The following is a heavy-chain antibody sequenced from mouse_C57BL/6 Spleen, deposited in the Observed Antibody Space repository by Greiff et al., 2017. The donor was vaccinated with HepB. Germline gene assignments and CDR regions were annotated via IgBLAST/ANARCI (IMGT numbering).Heavy chain of an antibody. V-gene: IGHV10-3*01. CDR3: GREDYGWYYFDY. CDR1: GFTFNTYA. Sequence: EVQRVESGGGLVQPKGSLKLSCAASGFTFNTYAMHWVRQAPGKGLEWVARIRSKSSNYATYYADSVKDRFTISRDDSQSMLYLQMNNLKTEDTAMYYCGREDYGWYYFDYWGQGTTPTVSS. J-gene: IGHJ2*01. CDR2: IRSKSSNYAT. D-gene: IGHD1-1*01.